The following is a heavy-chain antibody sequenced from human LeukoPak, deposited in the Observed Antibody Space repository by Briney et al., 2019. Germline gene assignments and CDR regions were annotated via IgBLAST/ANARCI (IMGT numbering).Heavy chain of an antibody. CDR2: ISYDGSNK. J-gene: IGHJ4*02. CDR3: AKGSLGRGFMITTGHFDY. Sequence: GGSLRLSCAASGFTFSSYGMHWVRQAPGKGLEWVAVISYDGSNKYYADSVKGRFTISRDNSKNTLYPQMNSLRAADTAVYYCAKGSLGRGFMITTGHFDYWGQGTLVTVSS. D-gene: IGHD3-16*01. CDR1: GFTFSSYG. V-gene: IGHV3-30*18.